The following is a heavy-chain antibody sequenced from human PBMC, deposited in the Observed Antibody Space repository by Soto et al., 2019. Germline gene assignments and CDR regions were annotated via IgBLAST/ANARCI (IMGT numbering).Heavy chain of an antibody. CDR1: GGTLRNYA. J-gene: IGHJ4*02. CDR3: ATDTGSYYDVAY. CDR2: IIPVYSTS. D-gene: IGHD1-26*01. V-gene: IGHV1-69*06. Sequence: QVQLVQSGAEVKKPGSSVKVSCKASGGTLRNYAFNWVRQAPGQGLEWMGGIIPVYSTSKYAQKFQGRLTITVDKSTTTAYMELRSLRSEDTAVYYCATDTGSYYDVAYWGQGTLVTVSS.